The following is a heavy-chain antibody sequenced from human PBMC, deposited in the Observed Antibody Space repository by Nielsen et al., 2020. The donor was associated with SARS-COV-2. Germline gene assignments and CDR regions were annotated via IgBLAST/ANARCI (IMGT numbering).Heavy chain of an antibody. J-gene: IGHJ6*02. D-gene: IGHD6-19*01. V-gene: IGHV4-39*01. CDR1: GGSISSSSYY. CDR2: IYYSGST. Sequence: TLSLTCTVSGGSISSSSYYWGWIRQPPGKGLEWIGSIYYSGSTYYNPSLKSRVTISVDTSKNQFSLKLSSVTAADTAVYYCARQPISSGWYSGWYYGMDVWGQGTTVTVSS. CDR3: ARQPISSGWYSGWYYGMDV.